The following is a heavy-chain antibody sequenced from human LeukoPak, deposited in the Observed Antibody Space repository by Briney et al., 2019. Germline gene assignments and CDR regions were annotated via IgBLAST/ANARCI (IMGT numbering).Heavy chain of an antibody. J-gene: IGHJ4*02. CDR2: IHYTGAT. CDR1: GGSITGYY. Sequence: SETLSLTCAVYGGSITGYYWSWIRQTPGRGLEWVGEIHYTGATSYNPSLKSRATISTDTSKDQFSLRLSSVTAADTAVYYCARGNILTGYCFDFWGQGALVTVSS. D-gene: IGHD3-9*01. V-gene: IGHV4-34*01. CDR3: ARGNILTGYCFDF.